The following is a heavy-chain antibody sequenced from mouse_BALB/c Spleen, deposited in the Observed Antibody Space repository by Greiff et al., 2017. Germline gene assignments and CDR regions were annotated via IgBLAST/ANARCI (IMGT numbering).Heavy chain of an antibody. V-gene: IGHV1-14*01. CDR3: ARRYYDYDGEYYFDY. D-gene: IGHD2-4*01. CDR2: INPYNDGT. CDR1: GYTFTSYV. Sequence: VQLQQSGPELVKPGASVKMSCKASGYTFTSYVMHWVKQKPGQGLEWIGYINPYNDGTKYNEKFKGKSTLTSDKSSSTAYMELSSLTSEDSAVYYCARRYYDYDGEYYFDYWGQGTTLTVSS. J-gene: IGHJ2*01.